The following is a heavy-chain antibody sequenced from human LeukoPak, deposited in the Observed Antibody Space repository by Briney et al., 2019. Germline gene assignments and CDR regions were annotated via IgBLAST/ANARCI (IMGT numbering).Heavy chain of an antibody. V-gene: IGHV3-23*01. J-gene: IGHJ4*02. CDR1: EFTFSSYA. CDR2: ISAGSSSI. D-gene: IGHD2-2*01. Sequence: GGSLRLSCAASEFTFSSYAMTWVRQAPGKGLEWVAAISAGSSSIFYADSVKGRFTISRDNSKNTLYLQMNSLRAEDTAVYYCARTYSSSWGIIDYWGQGTLVTVSS. CDR3: ARTYSSSWGIIDY.